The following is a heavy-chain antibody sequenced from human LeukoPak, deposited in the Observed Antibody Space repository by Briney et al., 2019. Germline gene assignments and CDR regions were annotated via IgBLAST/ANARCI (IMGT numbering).Heavy chain of an antibody. CDR2: ISWNSGSI. V-gene: IGHV3-9*01. D-gene: IGHD3-10*01. CDR3: AKDIASDYYGSGSYAY. Sequence: GGSLRLSCAASGFTFDDYAMHWVRQAPGKGLEWVSGISWNSGSIGYADSVKGRFTISRDNAKNSLYLQMNSLRAEDTALYYCAKDIASDYYGSGSYAYWGQGTLVTVSS. CDR1: GFTFDDYA. J-gene: IGHJ4*02.